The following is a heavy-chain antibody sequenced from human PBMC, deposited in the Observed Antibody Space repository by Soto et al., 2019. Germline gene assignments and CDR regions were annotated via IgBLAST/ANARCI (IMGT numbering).Heavy chain of an antibody. Sequence: SQTLSLTCDISGDSVSSSSAAWNWIRQSPSRGLEWLGRTYYRSKWIHEYTVSMESRITINPDTSKNQFSLHIYSVTPEDTAVYYCAGVVWFRGMDVWGHGTPVTVSS. D-gene: IGHD2-15*01. CDR1: GDSVSSSSAA. J-gene: IGHJ6*02. CDR3: AGVVWFRGMDV. V-gene: IGHV6-1*01. CDR2: TYYRSKWIH.